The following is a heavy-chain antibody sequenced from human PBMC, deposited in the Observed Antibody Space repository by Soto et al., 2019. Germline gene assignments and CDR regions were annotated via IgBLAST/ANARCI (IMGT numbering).Heavy chain of an antibody. J-gene: IGHJ4*02. CDR1: GFTFDDYA. CDR3: AHTGGSGWYYFDY. V-gene: IGHV3-9*01. D-gene: IGHD6-19*01. CDR2: ISWNSGSI. Sequence: GGSLRLSCAASGFTFDDYAMHWVRQAPGKGLEWVSGISWNSGSIGYADSVKGRFTISRDNAKNSLYLQMNSLRAEDTALYYCAHTGGSGWYYFDYWGQGTLVTVSS.